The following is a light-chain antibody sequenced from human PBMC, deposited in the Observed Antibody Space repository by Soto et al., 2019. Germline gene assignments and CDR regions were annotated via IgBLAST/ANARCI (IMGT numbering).Light chain of an antibody. CDR3: QHYGSSTMYT. V-gene: IGKV3-20*01. Sequence: ELVLTQSPATLSLSPGERDTLSCRASQSVRSNSLAWYQQKFGQAPRLLLYGASSRATGIPDRFSGSGSGTDCTLTSVRLEPEDFAVYYCQHYGSSTMYTVGQGTKLEIK. CDR1: QSVRSNS. J-gene: IGKJ2*01. CDR2: GAS.